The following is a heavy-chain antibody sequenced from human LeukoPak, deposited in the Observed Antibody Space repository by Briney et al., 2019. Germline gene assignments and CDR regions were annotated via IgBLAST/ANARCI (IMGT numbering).Heavy chain of an antibody. J-gene: IGHJ3*02. D-gene: IGHD2-2*01. V-gene: IGHV3-64*01. CDR3: ARSVPAAMSAFDI. CDR2: ISSNGDTT. Sequence: GGSLRLSCSASGFIFSSYTMQWVRHAPGKGLEYVSAISSNGDTTYYATSGKGRFTISRDNSKDTLYLQVGSLRAEDTAVYYCARSVPAAMSAFDIWGQGTMVTVSS. CDR1: GFIFSSYT.